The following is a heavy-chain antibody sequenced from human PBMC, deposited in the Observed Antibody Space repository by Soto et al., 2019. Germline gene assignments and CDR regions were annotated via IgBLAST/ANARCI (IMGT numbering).Heavy chain of an antibody. CDR3: ARGHSTDCSKGVCSFFYNHEMDV. CDR1: GYSFSDYH. D-gene: IGHD2-8*01. Sequence: VASVKVSCKASGYSFSDYHIHWVRQAPGQGLEWLGRINPKSGGTSSAQKFQGWVTMTRDTSISTAYMELTRLRSDDTAVYFCARGHSTDCSKGVCSFFYNHEMDVWGQGTTVTVYS. CDR2: INPKSGGT. V-gene: IGHV1-2*04. J-gene: IGHJ6*02.